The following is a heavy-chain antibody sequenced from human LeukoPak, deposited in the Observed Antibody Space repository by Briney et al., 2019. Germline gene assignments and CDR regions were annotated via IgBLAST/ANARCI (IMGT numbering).Heavy chain of an antibody. D-gene: IGHD3-22*01. Sequence: GSLRLSCAASGFTFSSYWMSWVRQAPGKGLEWVANIKQDGSEKYYVDSVKGRFTISRDNAKNSLYLQMDSLRAEDTAVYYCARFGYYYPYFDYWGQGTLVTVSS. CDR3: ARFGYYYPYFDY. V-gene: IGHV3-7*01. J-gene: IGHJ4*02. CDR2: IKQDGSEK. CDR1: GFTFSSYW.